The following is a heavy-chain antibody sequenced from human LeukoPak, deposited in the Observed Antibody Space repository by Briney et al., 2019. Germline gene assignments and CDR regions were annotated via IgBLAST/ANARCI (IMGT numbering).Heavy chain of an antibody. D-gene: IGHD3-16*01. Sequence: GGSLRLSCAASGFTFSSHWMSWVRQAPGKGLEWVANIKQDGSEKYYVDSVKGRFTISRDNAKNSLYLQMNSLRAEDTAVYYCARDVDGGAFDIWGQGTMVTVSS. CDR3: ARDVDGGAFDI. CDR2: IKQDGSEK. CDR1: GFTFSSHW. J-gene: IGHJ3*02. V-gene: IGHV3-7*01.